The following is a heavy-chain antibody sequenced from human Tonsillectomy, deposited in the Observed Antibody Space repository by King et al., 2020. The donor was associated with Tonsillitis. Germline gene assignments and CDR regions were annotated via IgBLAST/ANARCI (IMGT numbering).Heavy chain of an antibody. D-gene: IGHD6-19*01. Sequence: DVQLQESGGGLVQPGGSLRLSCAASGFIFSSYSMNWVRQAPGKGLEWVSYISSSNITIYYADSVKGRSIISRDNAKNSLYLQMNSLRAEDTAVYYCARVQWYGMDVWGQGTTFTVSS. CDR2: ISSSNITI. J-gene: IGHJ6*02. CDR1: GFIFSSYS. V-gene: IGHV3-48*01. CDR3: ARVQWYGMDV.